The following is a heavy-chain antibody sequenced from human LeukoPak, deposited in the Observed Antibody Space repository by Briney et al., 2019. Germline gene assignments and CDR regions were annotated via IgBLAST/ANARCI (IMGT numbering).Heavy chain of an antibody. D-gene: IGHD3-3*01. CDR1: GFTFSSYA. CDR3: AKAVVYGYYDFWSGYPYFDY. Sequence: GGSLRLSCAASGFTFSSYAMSWVRQAPGKGLEWVSAISGSGGSTYYADSVKGRFTISRDNSKNTLYLQMISLRAEDTAVYYCAKAVVYGYYDFWSGYPYFDYWGQGTLVTVSS. CDR2: ISGSGGST. V-gene: IGHV3-23*01. J-gene: IGHJ4*02.